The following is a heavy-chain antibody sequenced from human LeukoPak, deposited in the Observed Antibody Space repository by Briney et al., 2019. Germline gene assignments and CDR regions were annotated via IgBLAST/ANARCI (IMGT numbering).Heavy chain of an antibody. Sequence: SVKLYCKASGGTFSSCAISWMRQAPGQGLEWMGGINPIFGTANYAQKFQGRVTITADESTSTAYMELSSLRSEDTAVYYCARRPHYGDPLVYFDYWGQGTLVTVSS. D-gene: IGHD4-17*01. V-gene: IGHV1-69*13. CDR1: GGTFSSCA. CDR3: ARRPHYGDPLVYFDY. CDR2: INPIFGTA. J-gene: IGHJ4*02.